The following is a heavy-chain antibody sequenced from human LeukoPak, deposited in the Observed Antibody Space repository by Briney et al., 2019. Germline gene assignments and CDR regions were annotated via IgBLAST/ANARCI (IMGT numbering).Heavy chain of an antibody. CDR3: AKNDNWGFDY. D-gene: IGHD7-27*01. V-gene: IGHV4-30-4*01. CDR1: GGSISSGDYY. J-gene: IGHJ4*02. Sequence: SETLSLTCTVSGGSISSGDYYWSWIRQPPGKGLKWIGYIYYSGSTYYNPSLKSRVTISVDTSKNQFSLKLSSVTAADTAVYYCAKNDNWGFDYWGQGTLVTVSS. CDR2: IYYSGST.